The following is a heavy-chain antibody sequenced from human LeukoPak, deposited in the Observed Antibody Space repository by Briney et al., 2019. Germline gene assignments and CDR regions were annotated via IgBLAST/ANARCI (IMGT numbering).Heavy chain of an antibody. Sequence: PGGSLRLSCAASGFTFNTHWMHWVRQAPGKGLVWVSRINTDGSTTNYADSVKGRFTISRDNAKNTLYLQMNSLRAEDTAVYYCARDLNWNQIDYGGQGSLVSVSS. D-gene: IGHD1-20*01. V-gene: IGHV3-74*01. J-gene: IGHJ4*02. CDR1: GFTFNTHW. CDR3: ARDLNWNQIDY. CDR2: INTDGSTT.